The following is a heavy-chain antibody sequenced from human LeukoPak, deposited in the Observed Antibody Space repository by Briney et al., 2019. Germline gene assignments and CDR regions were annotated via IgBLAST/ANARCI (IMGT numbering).Heavy chain of an antibody. CDR3: ARHDYHSNSDAFDV. CDR2: ISSSGSII. V-gene: IGHV3-48*03. J-gene: IGHJ3*01. CDR1: GFTFRSWE. Sequence: GGSVRLSCAASGFTFRSWELLWVRQAPAKGLDWVSYISSSGSIIYYADSVKGRFTISRDSDKNSLYLQMNSLRAEDTAVYYCARHDYHSNSDAFDVWGQGTMVTVSS. D-gene: IGHD4-23*01.